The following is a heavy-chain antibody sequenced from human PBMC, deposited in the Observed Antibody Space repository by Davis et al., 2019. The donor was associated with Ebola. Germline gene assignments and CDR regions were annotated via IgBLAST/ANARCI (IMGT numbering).Heavy chain of an antibody. CDR1: GFSFSRYS. V-gene: IGHV3-69-1*01. CDR2: ITNTNYK. D-gene: IGHD6-13*01. CDR3: ARARSNWYADY. Sequence: GESLKISCAASGFSFSRYSMNWLRQAPGRGLEWISSITNTNYKYYADSVKGRFTISRDNAQNSLFLQMNSLGAEDTAVYYCARARSNWYADYWGQGTLVTVSS. J-gene: IGHJ4*02.